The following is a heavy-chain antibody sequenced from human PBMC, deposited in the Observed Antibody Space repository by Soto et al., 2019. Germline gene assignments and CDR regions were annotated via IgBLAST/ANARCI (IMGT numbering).Heavy chain of an antibody. D-gene: IGHD3-10*01. CDR3: AREGMDYGSGTWFV. J-gene: IGHJ6*02. CDR1: GGTFSSYA. CDR2: IIPIFGTA. Sequence: GASVKVSCKASGGTFSSYAISWVRQAPGQGLEWMGGIIPIFGTANYAQKFQGRVTITADKSTSTAYMELSSLRSEDTAVYYCAREGMDYGSGTWFVWGRGTTVTVSS. V-gene: IGHV1-69*06.